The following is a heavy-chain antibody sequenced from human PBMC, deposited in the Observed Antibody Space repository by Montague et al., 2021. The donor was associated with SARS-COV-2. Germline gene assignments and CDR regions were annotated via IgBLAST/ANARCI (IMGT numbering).Heavy chain of an antibody. CDR2: INHSGST. D-gene: IGHD4-17*01. V-gene: IGHV4-34*01. Sequence: SETLSLTCAVYGGSFSGYYWSWIRQPPGEGPEWMGEINHSGSTNYNPSPNSRVTISFDTSKNQFSLKLSSVTAAATAAYYCARGTTVTTLFYYYYGMDVWGQGTTVIVSS. J-gene: IGHJ6*02. CDR1: GGSFSGYY. CDR3: ARGTTVTTLFYYYYGMDV.